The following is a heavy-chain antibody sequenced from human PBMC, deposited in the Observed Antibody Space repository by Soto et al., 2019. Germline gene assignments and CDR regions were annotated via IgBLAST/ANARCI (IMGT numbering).Heavy chain of an antibody. CDR2: MTGTGATI. J-gene: IGHJ4*02. CDR1: GFSFTTFA. CDR3: VKMILVAAGPLAFDH. Sequence: GGSLRLSCAASGFSFTTFAMSWVRQAPGQGLEWVSFMTGTGATIYYADSVNGRFTISRDNSKNTVFLQMNSLRGEDTAIYYCVKMILVAAGPLAFDHRGQGALVTVSS. V-gene: IGHV3-23*01. D-gene: IGHD6-25*01.